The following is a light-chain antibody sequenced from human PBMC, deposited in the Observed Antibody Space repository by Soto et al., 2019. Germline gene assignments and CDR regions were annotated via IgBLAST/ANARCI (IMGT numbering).Light chain of an antibody. CDR2: DVS. V-gene: IGKV1-5*01. Sequence: DIQMTQSPSSLSASVGDRVTITCRASQSVSNWLAWYQQKPGKAPTLLIYDVSRLETGVPSRFSGSGSGTEFTLTINSLQPEDFATYFCKQYDTYYTCGQGTKGDIK. J-gene: IGKJ2*01. CDR3: KQYDTYYT. CDR1: QSVSNW.